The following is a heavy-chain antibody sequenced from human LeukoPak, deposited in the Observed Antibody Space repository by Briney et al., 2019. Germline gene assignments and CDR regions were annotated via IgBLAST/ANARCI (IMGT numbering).Heavy chain of an antibody. Sequence: GGSLRLSCAASGFTFSSYSMNWVRQAPGKGLEWVSYISSSSSTIYYADSVKGRFTISRDNAKNSLYLQMNSLRAEDTAVYSWSRGFYDFWRGYPVDYWGQGTLVTVSS. D-gene: IGHD3-3*01. CDR2: ISSSSSTI. CDR1: GFTFSSYS. CDR3: SRGFYDFWRGYPVDY. J-gene: IGHJ4*02. V-gene: IGHV3-48*01.